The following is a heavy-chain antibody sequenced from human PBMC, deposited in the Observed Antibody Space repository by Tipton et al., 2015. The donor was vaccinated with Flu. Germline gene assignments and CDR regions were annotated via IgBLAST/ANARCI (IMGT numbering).Heavy chain of an antibody. CDR2: IHQAGTT. Sequence: LRLSCAASGFTFSNYWMNWVRQAPGKGLEWIGNIHQAGTTYYNPSLMSRVTITVDRPKNHFSLRLTSVAAADTAVYYCARRDYSNYVSEPKSWFDSWGQGTLVTVSS. CDR1: GFTFSNYW. J-gene: IGHJ5*01. D-gene: IGHD4-11*01. V-gene: IGHV4-38-2*01. CDR3: ARRDYSNYVSEPKSWFDS.